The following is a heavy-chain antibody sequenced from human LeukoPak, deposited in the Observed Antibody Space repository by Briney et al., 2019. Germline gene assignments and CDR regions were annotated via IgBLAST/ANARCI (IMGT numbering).Heavy chain of an antibody. J-gene: IGHJ5*02. CDR1: GFTFSSYE. D-gene: IGHD2-2*01. Sequence: GGSLRLSCAASGFTFSSYEMNWVRQAPGKGLEWVSYISSSGSTIYYADSVKGRFTISRDNAKNSLYLQMNSLRAEDTAVHYCARGCSSTSCYGDWFDPWGQGTLVTVSS. V-gene: IGHV3-48*03. CDR3: ARGCSSTSCYGDWFDP. CDR2: ISSSGSTI.